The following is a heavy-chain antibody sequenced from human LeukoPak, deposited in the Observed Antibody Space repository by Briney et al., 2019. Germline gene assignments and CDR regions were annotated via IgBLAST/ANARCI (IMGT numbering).Heavy chain of an antibody. J-gene: IGHJ6*02. Sequence: SVKVSCKASGGTFSSYAISWVRQAPGQGLEWMGRIIPIFGIANYAQKFQGRVTITADKSTSTAYMELSSLRSEDTAVYYCARIVGSGSYHPPFEYYGMDVWGQGTMVTVSS. V-gene: IGHV1-69*04. D-gene: IGHD3-10*01. CDR1: GGTFSSYA. CDR2: IIPIFGIA. CDR3: ARIVGSGSYHPPFEYYGMDV.